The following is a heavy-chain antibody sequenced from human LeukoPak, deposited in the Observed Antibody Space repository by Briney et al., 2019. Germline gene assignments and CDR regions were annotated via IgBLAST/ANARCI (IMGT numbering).Heavy chain of an antibody. D-gene: IGHD3-10*01. V-gene: IGHV4-39*01. Sequence: SETLSLTCTVSGGSISSSSYYWGWIRQPPGKGLEWIGSIYYSGSTYYNPSLKSRVTISVDTSKNQFSLKLSSVTAADTAVYYCARQGHGLWFGEFLVDYWGQGTLVTVSS. CDR3: ARQGHGLWFGEFLVDY. J-gene: IGHJ4*02. CDR1: GGSISSSSYY. CDR2: IYYSGST.